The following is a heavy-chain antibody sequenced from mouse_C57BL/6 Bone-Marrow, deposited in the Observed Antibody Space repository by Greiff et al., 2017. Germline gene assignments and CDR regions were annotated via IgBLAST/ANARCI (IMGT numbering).Heavy chain of an antibody. D-gene: IGHD1-1*01. V-gene: IGHV1-81*01. CDR1: GYTFTSYG. Sequence: QVQLQQSGAELARPGASVKLSCKASGYTFTSYGISWVKQRTGQGLEWIGEIYPRSGNTYYNEKFKGKATLTADKSSSTAYMELRSLTSEDSAVYFCAGYYYGSPWYFDVWGTGTTVTVSS. CDR3: AGYYYGSPWYFDV. J-gene: IGHJ1*03. CDR2: IYPRSGNT.